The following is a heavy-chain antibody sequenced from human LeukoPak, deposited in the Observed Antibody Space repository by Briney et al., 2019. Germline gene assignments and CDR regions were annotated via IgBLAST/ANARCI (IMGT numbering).Heavy chain of an antibody. J-gene: IGHJ4*02. CDR2: ITSSSSYI. CDR3: GRGGPVAVAAAGGRSDL. Sequence: PGGSLRLSCAASGFTFSSYSMNWVRQAPGKGLEWVSSITSSSSYIYYADSVKGRFSISRDTSENTLYFQMNSLRVEDTAVYYCGRGGPVAVAAAGGRSDLWGQGTLVTVSS. V-gene: IGHV3-21*04. D-gene: IGHD6-13*01. CDR1: GFTFSSYS.